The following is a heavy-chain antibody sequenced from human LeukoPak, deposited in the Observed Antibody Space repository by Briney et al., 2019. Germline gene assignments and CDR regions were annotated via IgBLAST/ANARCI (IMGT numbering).Heavy chain of an antibody. D-gene: IGHD3-10*01. V-gene: IGHV3-7*01. CDR3: ARDPSDYYGSGSYALHYFDY. CDR2: IKQDGSEK. CDR1: GFTFRSYW. Sequence: GGSLRLSCAASGFTFRSYWMNWVRQAPGKGLEWVANIKQDGSEKYYVDSVKDRFTISRDNAKNSLYLQMNSLRAEDTAVYYCARDPSDYYGSGSYALHYFDYWGQGTLVTVSS. J-gene: IGHJ4*02.